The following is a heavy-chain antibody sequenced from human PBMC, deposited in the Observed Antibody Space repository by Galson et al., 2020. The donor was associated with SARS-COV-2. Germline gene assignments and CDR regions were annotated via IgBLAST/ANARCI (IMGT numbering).Heavy chain of an antibody. CDR3: ARQSRAGVVPAAKRSFVAPFDY. V-gene: IGHV1-2*04. CDR2: INPNSGGT. D-gene: IGHD2-2*01. CDR1: GYTFTGYY. Sequence: GESLKISCKASGYTFTGYYMHWVRQAPGQGLEWMGWINPNSGGTNYAQKFQGWVTMTRDTSISTAYMELSRLRSDDTAVYYCARQSRAGVVPAAKRSFVAPFDYWGQGTLVTVSS. J-gene: IGHJ4*02.